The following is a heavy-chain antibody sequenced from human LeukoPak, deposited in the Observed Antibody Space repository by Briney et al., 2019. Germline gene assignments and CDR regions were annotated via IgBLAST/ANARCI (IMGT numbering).Heavy chain of an antibody. J-gene: IGHJ5*02. V-gene: IGHV4-59*01. CDR1: GGSISSDY. CDR2: IDNSGNT. CDR3: ATSTGTIYTWFDP. D-gene: IGHD1-1*01. Sequence: SETLSLTCTVSGGSISSDYWSWIRQPPATGLDSIGYIDNSGNTNYNPSLKSRVTISVDTPKNQFSLRLSSVTAADTAVYYCATSTGTIYTWFDPWGQGTLVTVSS.